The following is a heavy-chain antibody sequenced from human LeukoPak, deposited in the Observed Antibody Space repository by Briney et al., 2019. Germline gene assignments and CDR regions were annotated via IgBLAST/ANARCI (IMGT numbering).Heavy chain of an antibody. D-gene: IGHD4-17*01. J-gene: IGHJ4*02. CDR1: GYTFTSYG. CDR2: ISAYNGNT. CDR3: ARFYGDYDYFDY. Sequence: GASVKVSCKASGYTFTSYGISWVRQAAGQGLEWRGWISAYNGNTNYEKKLQGRVTMTTDTSTSPSYMELRSLRSDDTAVYYCARFYGDYDYFDYWGQGTLVTVSS. V-gene: IGHV1-18*01.